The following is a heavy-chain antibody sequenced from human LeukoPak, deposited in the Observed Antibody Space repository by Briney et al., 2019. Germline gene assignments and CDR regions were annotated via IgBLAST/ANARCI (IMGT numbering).Heavy chain of an antibody. D-gene: IGHD3-22*01. CDR3: ARHYDSSGYWYYFDY. Sequence: PSETLSLTCTVSGGSISSYYWSRIRQPPGKGLEWIGYIYYSGSTKYNPSLKSRVTISVDTSKNQFSLKLSSVTAADTAVYYCARHYDSSGYWYYFDYWGQGTLVTVSS. V-gene: IGHV4-59*08. J-gene: IGHJ4*02. CDR2: IYYSGST. CDR1: GGSISSYY.